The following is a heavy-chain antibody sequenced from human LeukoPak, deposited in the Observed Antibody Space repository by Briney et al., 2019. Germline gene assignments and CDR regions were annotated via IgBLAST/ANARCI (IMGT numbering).Heavy chain of an antibody. CDR3: AKDSSYDSSGYYYIPYYFDY. D-gene: IGHD3-22*01. CDR2: ISYDGSNK. CDR1: GFTFSSYG. Sequence: GGSLRLSCAASGFTFSSYGMHWVRQAPGKGLEWVAVISYDGSNKYYADSVKGRFTISRDNSKNTLYLQMNSLRAEDTAVYYCAKDSSYDSSGYYYIPYYFDYWGQGTLVTVSS. J-gene: IGHJ4*02. V-gene: IGHV3-30*18.